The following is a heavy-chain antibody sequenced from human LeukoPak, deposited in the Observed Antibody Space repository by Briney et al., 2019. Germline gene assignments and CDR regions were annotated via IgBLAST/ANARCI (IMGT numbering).Heavy chain of an antibody. CDR1: GFTFSSYS. CDR3: TSGPALIGVAGTWPLDD. D-gene: IGHD6-19*01. Sequence: PGRSLILSCAASGFTFSSYSMHWVRQPRGKGLEWVSSISSASAYRYSAASVKGRFIISRDNAKNALHLRMNSMRSDHSPVYYCTSGPALIGVAGTWPLDDWGQGTLVTVSS. CDR2: ISSASAYR. J-gene: IGHJ4*02. V-gene: IGHV3-21*01.